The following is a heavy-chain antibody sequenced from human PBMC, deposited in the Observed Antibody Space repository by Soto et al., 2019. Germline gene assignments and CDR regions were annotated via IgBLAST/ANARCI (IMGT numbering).Heavy chain of an antibody. CDR3: ARGGYCSSTSCYWAYYYHYPMDV. CDR1: GFIFSSYG. V-gene: IGHV3-33*01. CDR2: IWNDGSNR. J-gene: IGHJ6*02. Sequence: QVQLVESGGGVVQPGGSLRLSCAASGFIFSSYGMHWVRQAPGKGLEWVAIIWNDGSNRFYADSVKGRFTISRDNSKNTLYLQMNSLRAEDTAVYFCARGGYCSSTSCYWAYYYHYPMDVWGQGTTVTVSS. D-gene: IGHD2-2*01.